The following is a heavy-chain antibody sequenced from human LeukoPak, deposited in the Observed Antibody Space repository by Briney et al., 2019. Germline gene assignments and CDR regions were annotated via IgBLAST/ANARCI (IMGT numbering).Heavy chain of an antibody. J-gene: IGHJ5*02. V-gene: IGHV4-39*07. D-gene: IGHD4-23*01. CDR2: IYYSGST. CDR3: ARGGKDFAWFDP. Sequence: SETLSLTCTVSGGSISSSSYYWGWIRQPPGKGLEWIGSIYYSGSTYYNPSLKSRVTISVDTSKNQFSLKLSSVTAADTAVYYCARGGKDFAWFDPWGQGTLVTVSS. CDR1: GGSISSSSYY.